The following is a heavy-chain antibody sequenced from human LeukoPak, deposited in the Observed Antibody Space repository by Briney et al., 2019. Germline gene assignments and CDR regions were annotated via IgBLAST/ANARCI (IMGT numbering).Heavy chain of an antibody. J-gene: IGHJ4*02. CDR3: AQGHDFWSGYYTPVEY. CDR2: ISGSGCST. CDR1: GFTFSGYA. V-gene: IGHV3-23*01. D-gene: IGHD3-3*01. Sequence: PGGSLRLSCAASGFTFSGYAMSWVRQAPGKRLEWVSAISGSGCSTYYADSVEGRFTISRDNSNNTLYLEMNSLRAEDRAVYYCAQGHDFWSGYYTPVEYWGQGTLVSVSS.